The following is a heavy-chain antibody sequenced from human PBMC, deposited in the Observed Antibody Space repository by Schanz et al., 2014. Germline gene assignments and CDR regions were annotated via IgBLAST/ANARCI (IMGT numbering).Heavy chain of an antibody. Sequence: QAQLVESGGGVVQPGRSLRLSCAASGFTFSSYGMHWVRQAPGRGLEWVALIWYDGSNKYYAESVKGRFTISRDNPKNTLYLQMNSLRAEDTAVYYCARAFGGYDPAGALDYWGQGTLVTVSS. CDR3: ARAFGGYDPAGALDY. CDR1: GFTFSSYG. CDR2: IWYDGSNK. J-gene: IGHJ4*02. V-gene: IGHV3-33*01. D-gene: IGHD5-12*01.